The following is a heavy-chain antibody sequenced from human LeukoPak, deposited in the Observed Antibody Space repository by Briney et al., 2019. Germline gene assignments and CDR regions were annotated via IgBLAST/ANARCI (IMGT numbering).Heavy chain of an antibody. D-gene: IGHD1-26*01. J-gene: IGHJ4*02. Sequence: ASVKVSCKAFGYTFTSNYMHWVRQAPGQGLEWMGWINPNSGGTNYAQKFQGRVTMTRDTSISTAYMELSSLRSEDAAVYYCARVSNSGGGSYGADYWGQGTLVTVSS. CDR2: INPNSGGT. CDR3: ARVSNSGGGSYGADY. CDR1: GYTFTSNY. V-gene: IGHV1-2*02.